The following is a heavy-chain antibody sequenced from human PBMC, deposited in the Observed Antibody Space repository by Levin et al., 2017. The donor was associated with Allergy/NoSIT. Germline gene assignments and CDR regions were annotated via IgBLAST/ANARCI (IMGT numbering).Heavy chain of an antibody. V-gene: IGHV1-2*02. CDR2: INPNSGGT. D-gene: IGHD2-8*02. CDR1: GYTFTGYY. J-gene: IGHJ6*02. CDR3: ARVVYDNDYYYGMDV. Sequence: EASVKVSCKASGYTFTGYYMHWVRQPPGQGLEWMGWINPNSGGTKYAQKFQGRVTMTRDTSISTAYMELRRLRSDDTAVYYCARVVYDNDYYYGMDVWGQGTTVTVSS.